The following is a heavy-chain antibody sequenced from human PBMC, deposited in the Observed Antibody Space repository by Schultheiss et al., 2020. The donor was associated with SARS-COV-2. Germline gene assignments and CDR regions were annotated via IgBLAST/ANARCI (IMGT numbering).Heavy chain of an antibody. J-gene: IGHJ4*02. D-gene: IGHD3-22*01. CDR2: ISYTGST. Sequence: SETLSLTCTVSGYSISSGGYYWSWIRQHPGMGLEYIGYISYTGSTYYNPSLRSRATISVDTSKNQFSLKLSSVTAADTAVYYCARGGYFDSSGYYPTISDYWGQGTLVTVSS. V-gene: IGHV4-31*03. CDR1: GYSISSGGYY. CDR3: ARGGYFDSSGYYPTISDY.